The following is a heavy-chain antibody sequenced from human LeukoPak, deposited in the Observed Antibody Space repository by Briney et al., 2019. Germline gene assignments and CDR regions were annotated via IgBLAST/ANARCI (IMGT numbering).Heavy chain of an antibody. V-gene: IGHV1-2*02. D-gene: IGHD3-10*01. CDR3: ATDLPYYYGSGSYYSFDY. Sequence: ASVKVSCKASGYTFTGYYMHWVRQAPGQGLEWMGWINPNSGGTNYAQKFQGRVTMTEDTSTDTAYMELSSLRSEDTAVYYCATDLPYYYGSGSYYSFDYWGQGTLVTVSS. CDR1: GYTFTGYY. CDR2: INPNSGGT. J-gene: IGHJ4*02.